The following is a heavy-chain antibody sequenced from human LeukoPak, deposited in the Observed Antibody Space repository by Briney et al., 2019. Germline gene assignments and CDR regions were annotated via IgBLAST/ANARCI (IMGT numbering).Heavy chain of an antibody. V-gene: IGHV1-69*06. CDR1: GGTFSSYA. CDR3: ARVTGYVSSLPVGTFDY. CDR2: IIPIFGTA. J-gene: IGHJ4*02. D-gene: IGHD1-14*01. Sequence: ASVKVSCKASGGTFSSYAISWVRQAPGQGLEWMGGIIPIFGTANYAQKFQGRVTITADKSTSTAYMELSSLRSEDTAVYYCARVTGYVSSLPVGTFDYWGQGTLVTVSS.